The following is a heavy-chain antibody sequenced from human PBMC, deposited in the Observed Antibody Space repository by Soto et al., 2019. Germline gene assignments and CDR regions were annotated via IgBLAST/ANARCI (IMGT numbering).Heavy chain of an antibody. CDR2: ISAYNGNT. Sequence: GQLVQSVGEVKKPGASLKVSCKASGYNFILHGISWVRQAPGQGLEWMGWISAYNGNTNYAQNFQERVTMTTDPSTITVNIELRSLRSDATAVYYCARVWYDGNSGAFDIGGQGTKVTVSS. J-gene: IGHJ3*02. D-gene: IGHD2-15*01. CDR1: GYNFILHG. V-gene: IGHV1-18*01. CDR3: ARVWYDGNSGAFDI.